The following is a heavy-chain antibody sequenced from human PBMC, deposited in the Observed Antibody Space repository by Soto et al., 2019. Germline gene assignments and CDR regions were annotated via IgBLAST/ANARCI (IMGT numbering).Heavy chain of an antibody. CDR3: ATGVRYCSGGICYPDD. CDR2: IMPIFAAP. D-gene: IGHD2-15*01. J-gene: IGHJ4*02. Sequence: QVQLMQSGAEVKKPGSSVKVSCKASGGTISTNVISWVRQAPGQGLEWMGEIMPIFAAPNNAQKFQGRLTNTADTSTTTVYMELSSLTSEDTAVYFCATGVRYCSGGICYPDDWGQGTLVFVSS. V-gene: IGHV1-69*06. CDR1: GGTISTNV.